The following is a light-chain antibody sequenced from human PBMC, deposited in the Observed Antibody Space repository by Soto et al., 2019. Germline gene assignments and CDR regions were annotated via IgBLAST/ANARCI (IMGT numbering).Light chain of an antibody. V-gene: IGKV4-1*01. CDR1: QSILYSSNNKNY. CDR3: QQYYRSPYT. J-gene: IGKJ2*01. Sequence: DIVMTQSPGSLAVSLGERATINCKSSQSILYSSNNKNYLAWYQQKPRQPPKLLIYWASTRESGVPDRFSGSGSGTDFTLTISSLQAEDVAVYYCQQYYRSPYTFGQGTKLEIK. CDR2: WAS.